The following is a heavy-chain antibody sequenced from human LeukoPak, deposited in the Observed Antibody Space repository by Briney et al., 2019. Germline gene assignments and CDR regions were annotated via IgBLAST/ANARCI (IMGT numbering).Heavy chain of an antibody. V-gene: IGHV4-61*02. CDR2: IHSSGST. CDR1: GGSIPSGTYY. J-gene: IGHJ6*02. Sequence: SETLSLTCTVSGGSIPSGTYYWSWIRQPAGEGLEWIGRIHSSGSTSYNPSLKSRVTISLDTSKNQFSLELSSVTAANTAVYYCARRSLVRTVGYYYGMDVWGRGTTVTVSS. D-gene: IGHD4/OR15-4a*01. CDR3: ARRSLVRTVGYYYGMDV.